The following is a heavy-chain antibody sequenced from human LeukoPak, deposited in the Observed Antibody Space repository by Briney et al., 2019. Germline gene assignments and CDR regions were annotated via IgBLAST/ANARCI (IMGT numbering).Heavy chain of an antibody. V-gene: IGHV1-18*01. CDR2: ISAYNGNT. CDR1: GYTFTSYG. D-gene: IGHD3-22*01. J-gene: IGHJ4*02. Sequence: ASVKVSCKASGYTFTSYGISWVRQAPGQGLECMGWISAYNGNTNYAQKLQGRVTMTTDTSTSTAYMELRSLRSDDTAVYYCVYDSSGYYPSPPFDYWGQGTLVTVSS. CDR3: VYDSSGYYPSPPFDY.